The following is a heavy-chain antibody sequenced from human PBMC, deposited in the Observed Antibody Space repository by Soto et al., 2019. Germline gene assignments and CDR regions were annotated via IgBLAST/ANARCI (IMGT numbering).Heavy chain of an antibody. Sequence: GGSLRLSCAASGFTFSSYSMNWVRQAPGKGLEWVSYISSSSSTIYYADSVKGRFTISRDNAKNSLYLQMNSLRAEDTAVYYCAREFSYSDYYDAFDIWGQGTMVTVSS. V-gene: IGHV3-48*01. CDR1: GFTFSSYS. CDR3: AREFSYSDYYDAFDI. CDR2: ISSSSSTI. J-gene: IGHJ3*02. D-gene: IGHD4-17*01.